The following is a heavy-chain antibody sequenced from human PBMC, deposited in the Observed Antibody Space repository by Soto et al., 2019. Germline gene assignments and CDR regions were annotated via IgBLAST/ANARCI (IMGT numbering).Heavy chain of an antibody. V-gene: IGHV3-64D*06. J-gene: IGHJ4*02. Sequence: GGSLSLSCSASGFTFSSYAMHWVRQAPGKGLEYVSAISSNGGSTYYADSVKGRFTISRDNSKNTLYLQMSSLRAEDTAVYYCVKDPSNYSFDYWGQGTLVTVSS. CDR3: VKDPSNYSFDY. CDR2: ISSNGGST. D-gene: IGHD4-4*01. CDR1: GFTFSSYA.